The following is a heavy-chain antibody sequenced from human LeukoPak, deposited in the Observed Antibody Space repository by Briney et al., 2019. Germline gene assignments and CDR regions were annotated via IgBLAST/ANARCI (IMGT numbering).Heavy chain of an antibody. J-gene: IGHJ4*02. CDR2: MYASGTI. CDR3: ARGGAGTVTPFDS. V-gene: IGHV3-53*01. CDR1: GFSVSDRA. Sequence: PGGSLRLTCEASGFSVSDRAMSWVRQAPGKGLEWVAVMYASGTIYYGWSVQGRFTISRDDSKNTMFLQMTFLSAEDTAFYYCARGGAGTVTPFDSWGQGTLVTVSS. D-gene: IGHD4-17*01.